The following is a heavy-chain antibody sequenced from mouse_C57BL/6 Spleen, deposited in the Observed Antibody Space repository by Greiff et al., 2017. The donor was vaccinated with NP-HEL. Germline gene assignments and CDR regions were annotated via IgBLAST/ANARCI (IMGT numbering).Heavy chain of an antibody. V-gene: IGHV7-3*01. CDR2: IRNKANGYTT. CDR1: GFTFTDYY. D-gene: IGHD2-4*01. Sequence: EVQLVESGGGLVQPGGSLSLSCAASGFTFTDYYMSWVRQPPGKALEWLGFIRNKANGYTTEYSASVKGRFTISRDNSQSILYLHMLALRAEDTATYYCARSIYYDYAADPFCALEYWGQGASVTVAS. CDR3: ARSIYYDYAADPFCALEY. J-gene: IGHJ4*01.